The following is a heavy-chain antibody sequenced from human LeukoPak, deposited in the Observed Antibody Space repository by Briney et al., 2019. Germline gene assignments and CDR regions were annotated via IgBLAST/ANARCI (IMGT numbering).Heavy chain of an antibody. J-gene: IGHJ5*02. CDR2: INADDGNT. D-gene: IGHD2-2*01. CDR1: GYTFTSYY. V-gene: IGHV1-3*01. Sequence: ASVKVSCKASGYTFTSYYMHWVRQAPGRGLEWMGLINADDGNTRYSQRFQGRVTITRDTSANTAYMELSSLRFEDTAVYYCARGIVVKPSANWFDPWGQGTPVTVSS. CDR3: ARGIVVKPSANWFDP.